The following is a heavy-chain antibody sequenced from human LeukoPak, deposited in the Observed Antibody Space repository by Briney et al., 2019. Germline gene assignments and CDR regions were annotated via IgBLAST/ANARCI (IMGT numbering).Heavy chain of an antibody. CDR2: INQDGSEK. V-gene: IGHV3-7*05. D-gene: IGHD6-6*01. J-gene: IGHJ6*02. CDR3: VRDGPGGIEARKRYYGMDV. Sequence: GGSLRLSCAASGFTFSIYWMSSVRQAPGRGLEWVASINQDGSEKNYVDSVKGRCTSSRDNAKTSLYLQMSSLRAEDAAAYYWVRDGPGGIEARKRYYGMDVWGQGTTVSVSS. CDR1: GFTFSIYW.